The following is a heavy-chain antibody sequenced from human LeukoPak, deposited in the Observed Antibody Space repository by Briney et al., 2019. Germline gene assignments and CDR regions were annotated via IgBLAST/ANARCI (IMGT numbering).Heavy chain of an antibody. CDR2: IYSGGST. CDR1: GFTVSSNF. V-gene: IGHV3-66*04. D-gene: IGHD2-21*02. J-gene: IGHJ3*02. CDR3: ARQVYCGADCYSGAFDI. Sequence: GGSLRLSCAASGFTVSSNFVSWVRQAPGKGLEWVSVIYSGGSTYYADSVKGRFTISRDNSNNTLYLQMNSLRADDTAVHYCARQVYCGADCYSGAFDIWGQGKMVTVSS.